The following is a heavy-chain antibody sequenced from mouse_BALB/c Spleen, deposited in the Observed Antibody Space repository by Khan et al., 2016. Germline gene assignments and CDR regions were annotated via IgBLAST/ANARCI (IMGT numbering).Heavy chain of an antibody. Sequence: EVQLQESGPGLVKPSQSLSLTCTVTGYSITSDYAWNWIRQFPGNKLEWMGYISYSDSTNYNPSLKSRISITRDTSKNQFFLQLNSVTTEDTVTYYCARGMITTFDYWGQGTTLTVSS. CDR3: ARGMITTFDY. V-gene: IGHV3-2*02. CDR1: GYSITSDYA. CDR2: ISYSDST. D-gene: IGHD2-4*01. J-gene: IGHJ2*01.